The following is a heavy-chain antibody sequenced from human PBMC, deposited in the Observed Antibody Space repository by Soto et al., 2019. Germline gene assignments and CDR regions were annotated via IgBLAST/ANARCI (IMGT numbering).Heavy chain of an antibody. V-gene: IGHV3-30-3*01. CDR1: GFTFSSYA. CDR2: ISYDGSNK. Sequence: GGSLRLSCAASGFTFSSYAMHWVRQAPGKGLEWVAVISYDGSNKYYADSVKDRFTISRDNSKNTLYLQMNSLRAEDTAVYYCARTVRRGIAEGFDYWGQGTLVTVSS. D-gene: IGHD6-13*01. J-gene: IGHJ4*02. CDR3: ARTVRRGIAEGFDY.